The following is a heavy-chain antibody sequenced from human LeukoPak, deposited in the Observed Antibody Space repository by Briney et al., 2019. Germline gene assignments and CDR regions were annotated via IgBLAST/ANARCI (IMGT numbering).Heavy chain of an antibody. V-gene: IGHV1-46*01. J-gene: IGHJ4*02. CDR2: INPSGGST. D-gene: IGHD1-26*01. CDR3: ARVVGATHLLDY. CDR1: GYTFTGYY. Sequence: ASVKVSCKASGYTFTGYYMHWVRQAPGQGLEWMGIINPSGGSTSYAQKFQGRVTMTRDMSTSTVYMELSSLRSEDTAVYYCARVVGATHLLDYWGQGTLVTVSS.